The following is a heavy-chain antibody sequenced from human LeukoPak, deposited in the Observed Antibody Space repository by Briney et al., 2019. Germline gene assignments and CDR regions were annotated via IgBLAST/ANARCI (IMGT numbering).Heavy chain of an antibody. CDR3: ARAGYSSGWGPPDYYYYGMDV. CDR1: GGSVSSGSYY. J-gene: IGHJ6*02. V-gene: IGHV4-61*01. D-gene: IGHD6-19*01. Sequence: SETLSLTCTVSGGSVSSGSYYWSWIRQPPGKGLEWIGYIYYSGSTNYNPSLKSRVTISVDTSKNQFSLKLSSVTAADTAVYYCARAGYSSGWGPPDYYYYGMDVWGQGTTVTVSS. CDR2: IYYSGST.